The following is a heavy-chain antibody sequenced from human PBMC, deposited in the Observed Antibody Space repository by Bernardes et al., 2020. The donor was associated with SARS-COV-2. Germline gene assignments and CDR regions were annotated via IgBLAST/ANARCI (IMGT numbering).Heavy chain of an antibody. D-gene: IGHD2-2*01. CDR1: GFTFSSYW. CDR3: ARDQYCSSTSCYFYGMDV. V-gene: IGHV3-7*01. Sequence: AGSLRLSCAASGFTFSSYWMSWVRQAPGKGLEWVANIKQDGSEKYYVDSVKGRFTISRDNAKNSLYLQMNSLRAEDTAVYYCARDQYCSSTSCYFYGMDVWGQGTTVTVSS. CDR2: IKQDGSEK. J-gene: IGHJ6*02.